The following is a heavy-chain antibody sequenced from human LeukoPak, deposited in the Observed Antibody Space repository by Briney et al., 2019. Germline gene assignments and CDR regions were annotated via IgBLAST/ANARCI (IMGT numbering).Heavy chain of an antibody. J-gene: IGHJ4*02. Sequence: GGSLRLACAASGFTVSSNYMNWVRQAPGKGLEWVSIIYSGGDTYYADSVKGRFTISRDNSKNTLYLQMNSLRAEDTAVYYCTRGPGSTWYSDYWGQGTLVTVSS. V-gene: IGHV3-66*02. CDR1: GFTVSSNY. CDR3: TRGPGSTWYSDY. CDR2: IYSGGDT. D-gene: IGHD6-13*01.